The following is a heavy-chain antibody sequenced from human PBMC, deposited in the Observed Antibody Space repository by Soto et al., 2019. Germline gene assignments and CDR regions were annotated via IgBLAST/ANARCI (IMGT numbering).Heavy chain of an antibody. V-gene: IGHV4-31*11. J-gene: IGHJ5*02. CDR2: IYYSGST. D-gene: IGHD3-22*01. CDR1: GGSISSSNW. Sequence: SETLSLTCAVSGGSISSSNWWSWVRQHPGKGLEWIGYIYYSGSTYYNPSLKSRVTISVDTSKNQFSLKLSSVTAADTAVYYCARADYYDSSGYQDNWFDPWGQGTLVTVPQ. CDR3: ARADYYDSSGYQDNWFDP.